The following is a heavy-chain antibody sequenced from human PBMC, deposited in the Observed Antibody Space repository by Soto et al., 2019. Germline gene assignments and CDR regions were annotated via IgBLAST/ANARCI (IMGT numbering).Heavy chain of an antibody. CDR2: ISAYNGNT. D-gene: IGHD3-16*01. CDR3: AREAIHLGELNFDY. J-gene: IGHJ4*02. Sequence: QVQLVQSGAEVKKPGASVKVSCKASGYTFTSYGISWVRQAPGQGLEWMGWISAYNGNTNYAQKIQGRVTMTTATSTSTAYMELRGLRSDDTAVYYGAREAIHLGELNFDYWGQGTLVTVSS. V-gene: IGHV1-18*01. CDR1: GYTFTSYG.